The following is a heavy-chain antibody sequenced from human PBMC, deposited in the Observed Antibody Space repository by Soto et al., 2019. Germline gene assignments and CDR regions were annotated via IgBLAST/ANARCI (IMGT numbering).Heavy chain of an antibody. Sequence: ASLKVSCKASGGTFSSYAISWVRQAPGQGLEWMGGIIPIFGTANYAQKFQGRVTITADESTSTAYMELSSLRSEDTAVYYCARGDIVVVTAIHGYYYYGMDVWGQGTTVTVSS. D-gene: IGHD2-21*02. CDR2: IIPIFGTA. CDR1: GGTFSSYA. CDR3: ARGDIVVVTAIHGYYYYGMDV. J-gene: IGHJ6*02. V-gene: IGHV1-69*13.